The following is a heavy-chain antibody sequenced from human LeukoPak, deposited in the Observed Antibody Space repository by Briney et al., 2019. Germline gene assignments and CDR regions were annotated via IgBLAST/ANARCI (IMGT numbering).Heavy chain of an antibody. CDR2: IKSKTDGGTT. CDR1: GFTFSNAW. Sequence: GGSLRLSCAASGFTFSNAWMSWVRQAPGKGLEWVGRIKSKTDGGTTDYAAPVKGRFTISRDDSKNTLYLQMNSLKTEGTAVYYCTTDRLRYFDWLLYYFDYWGQGTLVTVSS. V-gene: IGHV3-15*01. J-gene: IGHJ4*02. D-gene: IGHD3-9*01. CDR3: TTDRLRYFDWLLYYFDY.